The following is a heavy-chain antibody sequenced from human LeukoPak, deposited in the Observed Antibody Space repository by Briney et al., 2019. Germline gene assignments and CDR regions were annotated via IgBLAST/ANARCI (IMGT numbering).Heavy chain of an antibody. D-gene: IGHD2-21*02. Sequence: GGSLRLSCAASGFTFSTYGMHWVRQAPGKGLEWVAVISYDGSNKYYADPVKGRFTISRDNSKNTLYLQMNSLRVEDTAVYYCAKDLGSMVTPPSLDYWGQGTLVTVSS. CDR2: ISYDGSNK. V-gene: IGHV3-30*18. CDR3: AKDLGSMVTPPSLDY. J-gene: IGHJ4*02. CDR1: GFTFSTYG.